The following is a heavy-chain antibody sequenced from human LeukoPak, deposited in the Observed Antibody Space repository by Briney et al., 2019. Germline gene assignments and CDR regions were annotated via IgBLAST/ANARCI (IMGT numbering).Heavy chain of an antibody. CDR1: GFTFSSYG. CDR3: ARVVGSSWGDYFDY. D-gene: IGHD6-13*01. CDR2: IWYDGSNK. Sequence: GGSLRLSCAASGFTFSSYGMHWVRQAPGKGLEWVAVIWYDGSNKYYADSVKGRFTISRDNSKNTLYLQMNSLRAEDTAVYYCARVVGSSWGDYFDYWGQGTLVTVSS. V-gene: IGHV3-33*01. J-gene: IGHJ4*02.